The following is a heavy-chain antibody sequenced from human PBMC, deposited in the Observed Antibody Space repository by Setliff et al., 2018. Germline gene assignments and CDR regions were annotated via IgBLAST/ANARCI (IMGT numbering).Heavy chain of an antibody. J-gene: IGHJ6*03. V-gene: IGHV1-18*01. D-gene: IGHD2-2*01. CDR1: ADTFSRYD. Sequence: ASVKVSCKASADTFSRYDITWVRQAPGQGLEWMGWISPYNGKTEHAQMFQGRVTMATDRTTNTAYMELRSLKSDDTAVYYCARGSRSWGPRDYYYMDIWGQGTTVTVSS. CDR2: ISPYNGKT. CDR3: ARGSRSWGPRDYYYMDI.